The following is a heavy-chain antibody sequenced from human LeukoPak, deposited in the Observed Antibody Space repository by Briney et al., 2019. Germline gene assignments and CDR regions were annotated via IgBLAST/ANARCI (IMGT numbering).Heavy chain of an antibody. CDR1: GYTFTSYG. V-gene: IGHV1-18*01. CDR3: SSRTSSLYCSSTSCLYGMDV. CDR2: ISAYNGNT. J-gene: IGHJ6*02. D-gene: IGHD2-2*01. Sequence: ASVKVSCKASGYTFTSYGISWVRQAPAQGLEWMGWISAYNGNTNYAQKLQGRVTMTTDTSTSTAYMELRSLRSDDTAVYYCSSRTSSLYCSSTSCLYGMDVWGQGTTVTVSS.